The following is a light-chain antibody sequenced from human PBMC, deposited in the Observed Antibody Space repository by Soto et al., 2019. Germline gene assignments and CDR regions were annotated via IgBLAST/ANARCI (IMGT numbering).Light chain of an antibody. CDR3: SSYTTSNTLV. Sequence: QSALTQPASVSGSPGQAITISCTGTSSDFGAYNFVSWYQQHPGKAPKLMIYDVTNRPSGVSSRFSGSKSGNTASLAISGLQAEDEADYYCSSYTTSNTLVFGGGTQPTV. CDR2: DVT. V-gene: IGLV2-14*03. CDR1: SSDFGAYNF. J-gene: IGLJ2*01.